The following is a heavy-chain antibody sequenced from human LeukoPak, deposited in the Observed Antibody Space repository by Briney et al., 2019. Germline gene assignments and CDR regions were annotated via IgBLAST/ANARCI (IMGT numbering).Heavy chain of an antibody. D-gene: IGHD2-21*01. CDR1: GGSIFSYY. CDR2: TYYSGST. J-gene: IGHJ4*02. V-gene: IGHV4-59*08. Sequence: SETLPLTCTVSGGSIFSYYWSWIRQPPGKGLEWMGYTYYSGSTNYNPSLKSRVTISVDTSKNQFSLRVSSVTAADTAVYYCARHLNNCGDDCYIFDYWGQGTLVTVSS. CDR3: ARHLNNCGDDCYIFDY.